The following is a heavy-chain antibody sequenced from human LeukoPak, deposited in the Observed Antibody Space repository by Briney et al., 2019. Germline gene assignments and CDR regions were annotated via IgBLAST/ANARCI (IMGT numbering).Heavy chain of an antibody. V-gene: IGHV3-23*01. CDR1: GFTFSSYG. Sequence: PGGSLRLSCAASGFTFSSYGMSWVRQAPGKGLEWVSAIGGSGTKTFYAESVKGRFTISRDNSKNTLYLQMNSLRAEDTAVYYCAKDLAYYYDSSSYWGQGTLVTVSS. CDR3: AKDLAYYYDSSSY. CDR2: IGGSGTKT. D-gene: IGHD3-22*01. J-gene: IGHJ4*02.